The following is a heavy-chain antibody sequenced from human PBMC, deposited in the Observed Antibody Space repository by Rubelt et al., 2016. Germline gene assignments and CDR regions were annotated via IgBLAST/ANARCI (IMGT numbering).Heavy chain of an antibody. Sequence: QVQLQESGPGLVKPSETLSLTCTVSGYSISSGYYWGWIRQPPGKGLEWIGSIYYSGSTYQNPSLKGRVTISVDTSKNRFSLKLSSMTAADTAVYYCARGGYYYYGSGSYSYFDYWGQGTLVTVSS. CDR1: GYSISSGYY. J-gene: IGHJ4*02. CDR3: ARGGYYYYGSGSYSYFDY. V-gene: IGHV4-38-2*02. CDR2: IYYSGST. D-gene: IGHD3-10*01.